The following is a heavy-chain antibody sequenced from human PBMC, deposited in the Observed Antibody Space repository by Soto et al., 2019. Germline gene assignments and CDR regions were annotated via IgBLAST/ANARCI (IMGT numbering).Heavy chain of an antibody. V-gene: IGHV4-39*01. J-gene: IGHJ6*02. CDR3: AGIAVAGSELRYYGMDV. D-gene: IGHD6-19*01. CDR1: GGSISSSSYY. CDR2: IYYSGST. Sequence: SETLSLTCTVSGGSISSSSYYWGWIRQPPGKGLEWIGSIYYSGSTYYNPSLKSRVTISVDTSKNQFSLKLSSVTAADTVVYYCAGIAVAGSELRYYGMDVWGQGTTVTVSS.